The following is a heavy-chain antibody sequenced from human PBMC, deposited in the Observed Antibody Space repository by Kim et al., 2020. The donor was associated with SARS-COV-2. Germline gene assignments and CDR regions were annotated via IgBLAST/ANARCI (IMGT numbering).Heavy chain of an antibody. V-gene: IGHV3-23*01. Sequence: TYYADSVKGRSTVSRDNSKNTLFLQMSSLRAEDTAVYYCAKDGGNWCFDLWGRGTLVTVPS. J-gene: IGHJ2*01. D-gene: IGHD3-16*01. CDR3: AKDGGNWCFDL. CDR2: T.